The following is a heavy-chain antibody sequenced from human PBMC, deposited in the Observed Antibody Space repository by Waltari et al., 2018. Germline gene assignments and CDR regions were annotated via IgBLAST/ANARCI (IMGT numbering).Heavy chain of an antibody. CDR3: ARDIGGYALDY. CDR2: IKSDGSST. J-gene: IGHJ4*02. CDR1: GFTFSSYW. Sequence: ELQLEESGGGPVQPGGSLRLSGAASGFTFSSYWMHWVRHVPGKGLLWVSRIKSDGSSTTYADSVKGRFTISRDNAKDTLYLQMNSLRAEDTALYYCARDIGGYALDYWGQGTLVTVSS. V-gene: IGHV3-74*01. D-gene: IGHD5-18*01.